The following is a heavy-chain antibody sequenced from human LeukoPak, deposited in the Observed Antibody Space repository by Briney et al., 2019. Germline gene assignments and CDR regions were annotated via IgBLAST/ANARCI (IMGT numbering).Heavy chain of an antibody. Sequence: GASVKVSCKASGYTFTSYYMHWVRQAPGQGLEWMGIINPSGGSTSYAQKFQGRVTMTRDTSTSTVYMELSSLRSEDTAVYYCAREIRSLHWGSNYYYGMDVWGQGTTVTVPS. J-gene: IGHJ6*02. D-gene: IGHD7-27*01. V-gene: IGHV1-46*01. CDR3: AREIRSLHWGSNYYYGMDV. CDR1: GYTFTSYY. CDR2: INPSGGST.